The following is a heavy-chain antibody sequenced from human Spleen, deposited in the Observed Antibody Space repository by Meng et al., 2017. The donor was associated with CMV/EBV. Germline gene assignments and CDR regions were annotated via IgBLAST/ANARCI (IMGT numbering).Heavy chain of an antibody. D-gene: IGHD6-19*01. V-gene: IGHV3-30*04. CDR2: ISYDGSNK. CDR3: ARDQDQWLGPTL. Sequence: CAASGFTFSSYAMHWVRQAPGKGLEWVAVISYDGSNKYYADSVKGRFTISRDNSKDTLYLQMNSLRAEDTAVYYCARDQDQWLGPTLWGQGTLVTVSS. J-gene: IGHJ4*02. CDR1: GFTFSSYA.